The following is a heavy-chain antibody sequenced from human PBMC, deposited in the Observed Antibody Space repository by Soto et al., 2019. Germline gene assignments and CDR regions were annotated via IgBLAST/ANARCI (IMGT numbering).Heavy chain of an antibody. V-gene: IGHV1-3*01. Sequence: ASLKVSCKASGYTFSSHAMHWVRQAPGQRLEWMGWINAGNGNTKYSQNFQGRVAITRDTSASTAYMELRSLRSEDTAVYYCARDGARITVFGVVYYFDYWGQGTLVTVSS. J-gene: IGHJ4*02. CDR3: ARDGARITVFGVVYYFDY. CDR2: INAGNGNT. D-gene: IGHD3-3*01. CDR1: GYTFSSHA.